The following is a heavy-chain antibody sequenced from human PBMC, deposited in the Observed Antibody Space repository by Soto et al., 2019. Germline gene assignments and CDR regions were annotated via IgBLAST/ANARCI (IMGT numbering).Heavy chain of an antibody. CDR2: IIPILGIA. V-gene: IGHV1-69*02. J-gene: IGHJ5*02. CDR1: GGTFSSYT. D-gene: IGHD3-10*02. Sequence: GASVKVSCKASGGTFSSYTISWVRQAPGQGLEWMGRIIPILGIANYAQKFQGRVTITADKSTSTAYMELSSLRSEDTAVYYCASHVLDDGGTTGWFDPWGQGTLVTVSS. CDR3: ASHVLDDGGTTGWFDP.